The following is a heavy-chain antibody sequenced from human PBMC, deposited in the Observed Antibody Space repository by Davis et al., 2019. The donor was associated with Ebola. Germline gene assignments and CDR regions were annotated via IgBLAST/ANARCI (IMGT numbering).Heavy chain of an antibody. V-gene: IGHV4-34*01. CDR3: ARGHCTGGVCYRGHAHRYYYGMDV. D-gene: IGHD2-8*02. CDR2: INHSGST. Sequence: GSLRLSCAVYGGSFSGYYWSWIRQPPGKGLEWIGEINHSGSTNYNPSLKSRVTISVDTSKNQFSLKLSSVTAADTAVYYCARGHCTGGVCYRGHAHRYYYGMDVWGQGTTVTVSS. J-gene: IGHJ6*02. CDR1: GGSFSGYY.